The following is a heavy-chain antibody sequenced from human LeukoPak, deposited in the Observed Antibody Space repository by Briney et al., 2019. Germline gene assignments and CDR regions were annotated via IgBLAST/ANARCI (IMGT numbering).Heavy chain of an antibody. CDR1: GGSISSYY. J-gene: IGHJ5*02. CDR2: IYTSGST. V-gene: IGHV4-4*09. CDR3: ARVARRAANNWFDP. Sequence: SETLSLTCTVSGGSISSYYWSWIRQPPGKGLEWIGYIYTSGSTNYNPSLKSRVTISVDTSKNQFSLKLSSVTAADTAVYYCARVARRAANNWFDPWGQGTLVTVSS. D-gene: IGHD5-12*01.